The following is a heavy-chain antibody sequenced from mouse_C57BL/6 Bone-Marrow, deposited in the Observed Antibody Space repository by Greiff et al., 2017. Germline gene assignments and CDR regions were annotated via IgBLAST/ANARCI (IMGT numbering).Heavy chain of an antibody. D-gene: IGHD2-1*01. CDR1: GFTFSSYA. Sequence: EVQGVESGGGLVKPGGSLKLSCAASGFTFSSYAMSWVRHTPEKRLEWVATISDGGSYTYYPDNVKGRVTISRDNAKNNLYLQMSHLKSEDTAMYYCARDQGIYYGNFYFDYWGQGTTLAVSS. CDR3: ARDQGIYYGNFYFDY. J-gene: IGHJ2*01. V-gene: IGHV5-4*01. CDR2: ISDGGSYT.